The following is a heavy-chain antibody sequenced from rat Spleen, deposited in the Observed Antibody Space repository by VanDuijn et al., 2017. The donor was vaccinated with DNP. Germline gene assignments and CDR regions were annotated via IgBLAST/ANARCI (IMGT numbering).Heavy chain of an antibody. CDR2: ISYSGST. CDR3: ARYAIGTTVSYYFDY. CDR1: GYSITSDY. Sequence: EVQLQESGPGLVKPSQSLSLTCSVTGYSITSDYWGWIRKFPGNKMEWIGHISYSGSTSYNPSLKSRISITRDTSKNQFFLQLNSVTTEDTATYYCARYAIGTTVSYYFDYWGQGVMVTVSS. J-gene: IGHJ2*01. V-gene: IGHV3-1*01. D-gene: IGHD1-5*01.